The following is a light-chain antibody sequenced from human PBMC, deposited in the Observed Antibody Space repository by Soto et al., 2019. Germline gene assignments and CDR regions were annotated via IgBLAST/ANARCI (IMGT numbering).Light chain of an antibody. CDR2: SAS. J-gene: IGKJ5*01. CDR3: QQYENLPT. Sequence: DIQMTQSPSSLSASVGDRVNITCRASQSIGTYLNWYHQRPGQATRLLMYSASNLEAGVPSRFRGSGSGTDFTFTISRLQPEDIATYYCQQYENLPTFGQGTRLEIK. CDR1: QSIGTY. V-gene: IGKV1-33*01.